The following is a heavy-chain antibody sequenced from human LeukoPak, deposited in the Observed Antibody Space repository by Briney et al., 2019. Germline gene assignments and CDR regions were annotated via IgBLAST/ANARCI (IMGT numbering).Heavy chain of an antibody. CDR3: ARTKPGYSSSWNPFDY. J-gene: IGHJ4*02. Sequence: SETLSLTCTASGGSISSYYWSWIRQPPGKGLEWIGYIYYSGSTNYNPSLKSRVTISVDTSKNQFSLKLSSVTAADTAVYYCARTKPGYSSSWNPFDYWGQGTLVTVSS. CDR1: GGSISSYY. CDR2: IYYSGST. D-gene: IGHD6-13*01. V-gene: IGHV4-59*01.